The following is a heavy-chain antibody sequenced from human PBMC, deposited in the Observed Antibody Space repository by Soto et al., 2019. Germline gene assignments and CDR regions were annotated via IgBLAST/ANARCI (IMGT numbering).Heavy chain of an antibody. Sequence: QVRLVESGGGVVQPGRSLRLSCAASGFTFSSYGMHWVRQAPGKGLEWVALIWYDGSNKYYAVSVKGRFTISRDNSKNTQYLQVDSLRVEDTAVYYCACSRGTSGWYVAGDYWGQGTLVTVSS. CDR3: ACSRGTSGWYVAGDY. V-gene: IGHV3-33*01. J-gene: IGHJ4*02. CDR2: IWYDGSNK. D-gene: IGHD6-19*01. CDR1: GFTFSSYG.